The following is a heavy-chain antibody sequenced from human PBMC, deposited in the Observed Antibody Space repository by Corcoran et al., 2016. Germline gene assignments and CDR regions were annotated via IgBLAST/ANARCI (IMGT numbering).Heavy chain of an antibody. V-gene: IGHV3-30*18. CDR2: ISYDGSNK. D-gene: IGHD2-8*01. CDR1: GFTFSSYG. Sequence: QVQLVESGGGVVQPGRSLRLSCAASGFTFSSYGMHWVRQAPGKGLGWVAVISYDGSNKYYADSVKGRFTISRDNSKNTLYLQMNSLRAEDTAVYYCAKDLPDNGFDYWGQGTLVTVSS. J-gene: IGHJ4*02. CDR3: AKDLPDNGFDY.